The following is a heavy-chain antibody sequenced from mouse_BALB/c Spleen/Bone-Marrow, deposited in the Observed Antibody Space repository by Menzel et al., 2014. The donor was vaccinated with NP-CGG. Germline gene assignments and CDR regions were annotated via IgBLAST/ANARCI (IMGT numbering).Heavy chain of an antibody. Sequence: VQLQQSGAELARPGASVKMSCKASGYTFTSYTMHWVKQRPGQGLEWIGYINPSSGYTSYNQKFKDKATLTADKSSSTAYMQLSSLTSEDSAVYYCARAACYRYDEGAWFAYWGQGTLVTVSA. CDR3: ARAACYRYDEGAWFAY. J-gene: IGHJ3*01. CDR2: INPSSGYT. V-gene: IGHV1-4*01. D-gene: IGHD2-14*01. CDR1: GYTFTSYT.